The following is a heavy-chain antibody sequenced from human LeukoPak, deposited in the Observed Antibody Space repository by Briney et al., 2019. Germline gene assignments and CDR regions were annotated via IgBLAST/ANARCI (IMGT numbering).Heavy chain of an antibody. CDR3: ARDLRGNSGYDSVFDY. CDR1: GFTFSRYG. V-gene: IGHV3-30*03. J-gene: IGHJ4*02. CDR2: MSYDGSNK. D-gene: IGHD5-12*01. Sequence: PGGSLRLSCAASGFTFSRYGMHWVRQAPGKGLEWVAGMSYDGSNKYSADSVKGRFTISRDNSKNTLYLQMNSLRVEDTAVYYCARDLRGNSGYDSVFDYWGQGTLVSVFS.